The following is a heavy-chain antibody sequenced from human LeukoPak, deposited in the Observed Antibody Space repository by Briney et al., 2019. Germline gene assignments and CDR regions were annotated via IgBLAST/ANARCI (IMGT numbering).Heavy chain of an antibody. CDR3: ARGGGSGYYYVDLDY. J-gene: IGHJ4*02. CDR1: GFTFSSYA. D-gene: IGHD3-22*01. Sequence: PGGSLRLSCAASGFTFSSYAMHWVRQAPGKGLEYVSAISSNGGSTYYANSVKGRFTISRDNSKNTLYLQMGSLRAEDMAVYYCARGGGSGYYYVDLDYWGQGTLVTVSS. CDR2: ISSNGGST. V-gene: IGHV3-64*01.